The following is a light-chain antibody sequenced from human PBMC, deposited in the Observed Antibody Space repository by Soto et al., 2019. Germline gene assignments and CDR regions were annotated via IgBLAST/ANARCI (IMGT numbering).Light chain of an antibody. CDR1: QSISIY. V-gene: IGKV1-39*01. J-gene: IGKJ5*01. Sequence: DIQMTQSPSSLSASVGDRVTLTCRAIQSISIYLNWYQQKPGKAPKLLIYSASSLQSGVPSRFSGSGSGTDFTLTISSLQPEDFATYYCQQSYSTPITFGQGTRLEIK. CDR2: SAS. CDR3: QQSYSTPIT.